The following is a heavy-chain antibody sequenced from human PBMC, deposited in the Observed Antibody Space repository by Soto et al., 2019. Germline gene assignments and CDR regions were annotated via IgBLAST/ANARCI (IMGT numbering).Heavy chain of an antibody. D-gene: IGHD6-13*01. V-gene: IGHV3-21*01. CDR2: ISSSSSYI. Sequence: GGSLRLSCAASGFTFSSYSMNWVRQAPGKGLEWVSSISSSSSYIYYADSVKGRFTISRDNAKNSLYLQMNSLRAEDTAVYYCARDPRPSGSSWFPPWGQGTLVTVSS. J-gene: IGHJ5*02. CDR1: GFTFSSYS. CDR3: ARDPRPSGSSWFPP.